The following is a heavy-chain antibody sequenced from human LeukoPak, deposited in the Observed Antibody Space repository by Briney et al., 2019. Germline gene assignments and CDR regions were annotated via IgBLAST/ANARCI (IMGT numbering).Heavy chain of an antibody. Sequence: GGSLRLSCAASGFTFSSYWMSWVSQAPGKGVEWVANIKQDGSEKYYVDPVKGRFTISRDNAKNSLYLQMNSLRAEDTAVYYCARADYYGSGSYYNGAFDYWGQGTLVTVSS. V-gene: IGHV3-7*01. CDR3: ARADYYGSGSYYNGAFDY. J-gene: IGHJ4*02. D-gene: IGHD3-10*01. CDR1: GFTFSSYW. CDR2: IKQDGSEK.